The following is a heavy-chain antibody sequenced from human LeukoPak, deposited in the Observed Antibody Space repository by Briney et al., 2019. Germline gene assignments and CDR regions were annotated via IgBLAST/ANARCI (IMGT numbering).Heavy chain of an antibody. CDR1: GFTFDDYG. CDR3: VREWVKRWLRGGYYYGMDV. V-gene: IGHV3-20*04. CDR2: IYWNGGSI. J-gene: IGHJ6*02. D-gene: IGHD5-24*01. Sequence: PGGSLRLSCAGSGFTFDDYGMNWVRQAPGKGLEWVPGIYWNGGSIGYADSVKGRFTISRDNAKNSLYLQMNSLRAEDTALYYCVREWVKRWLRGGYYYGMDVWGQGTTVTVSS.